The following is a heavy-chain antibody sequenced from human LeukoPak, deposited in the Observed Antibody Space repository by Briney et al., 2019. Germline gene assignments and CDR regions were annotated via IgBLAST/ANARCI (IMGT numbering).Heavy chain of an antibody. D-gene: IGHD1-26*01. V-gene: IGHV4-39*07. CDR2: IYYSGTT. CDR1: GGSISSSTYY. Sequence: SETLSLTCTISGGSISSSTYYWGWIRQPPGKGLEWIGTIYYSGTTYYNPSLKSRVTISIDTSTNQFSLKLNSVTAADTAVYYCASLQNIVGATPLPDYWGQGTLVTVSS. J-gene: IGHJ4*02. CDR3: ASLQNIVGATPLPDY.